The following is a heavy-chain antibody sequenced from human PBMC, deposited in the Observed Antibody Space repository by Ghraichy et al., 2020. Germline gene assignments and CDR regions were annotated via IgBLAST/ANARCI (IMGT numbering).Heavy chain of an antibody. J-gene: IGHJ6*02. CDR3: AGGYCSGGSCYPYYYGMDV. Sequence: GGSLRLSCAASGFTFSSYSMNWVRQAPGKGLEWVSSISSSSSYIYYADSVKGRFTISRDNAKNSLYLQMNSLRAEDTAVYYCAGGYCSGGSCYPYYYGMDVWGQGTTVTVSS. D-gene: IGHD2-15*01. CDR1: GFTFSSYS. CDR2: ISSSSSYI. V-gene: IGHV3-21*01.